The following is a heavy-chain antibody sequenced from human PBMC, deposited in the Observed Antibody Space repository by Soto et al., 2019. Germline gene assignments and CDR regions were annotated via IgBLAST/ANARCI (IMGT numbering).Heavy chain of an antibody. CDR1: GFTFGDYA. V-gene: IGHV3-49*04. CDR2: IRSKAYGGTT. CDR3: TRDRRLAGAAQLGY. D-gene: IGHD1-26*01. J-gene: IGHJ4*02. Sequence: PGGSLRLSCTASGFTFGDYAMSWVRQAPGKGLEWVGFIRSKAYGGTTEYAASVKGRFTISRDDSKSIAYLQMNSLKTEDTAVYYCTRDRRLAGAAQLGYWGQGTLVTVSS.